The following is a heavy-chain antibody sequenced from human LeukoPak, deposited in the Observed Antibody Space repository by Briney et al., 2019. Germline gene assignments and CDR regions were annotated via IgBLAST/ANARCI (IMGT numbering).Heavy chain of an antibody. CDR2: IYSGGST. D-gene: IGHD5-18*01. Sequence: PGGSLRLSCAASGFTVSSNYMSWVRQAPGKGLEWVSVIYSGGSTYYADSVKGRFTISRDNSKNTLYLQMNSLRAEDTAVYYCARGRYSYGIYYFDYWGQGTLVTVSS. J-gene: IGHJ4*02. CDR1: GFTVSSNY. V-gene: IGHV3-66*01. CDR3: ARGRYSYGIYYFDY.